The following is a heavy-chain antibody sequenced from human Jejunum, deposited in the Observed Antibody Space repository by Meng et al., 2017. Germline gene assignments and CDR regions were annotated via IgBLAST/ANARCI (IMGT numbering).Heavy chain of an antibody. V-gene: IGHV3-30*03. CDR1: GFTFNLYG. Sequence: QVQLVESGGGVVHPGGSLRLSRAASGFTFNLYGMQWVRQAPGKGLEWVSIITSAGSHRYYGDSVKGRFTISRDDSQNMVYLQMNSLRPEDTAVYYCALKGDFDNWGQGTMVTVSS. CDR3: ALKGDFDN. CDR2: ITSAGSHR. J-gene: IGHJ4*02.